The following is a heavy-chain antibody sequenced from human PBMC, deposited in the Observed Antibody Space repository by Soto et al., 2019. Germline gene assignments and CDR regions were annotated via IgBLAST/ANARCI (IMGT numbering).Heavy chain of an antibody. CDR2: ISANSGNT. CDR1: GFIFNNYA. D-gene: IGHD3-22*01. CDR3: ATDINYQSRGNHF. Sequence: ASVKVSCKAFGFIFNNYAISWVRQAPGQGLEWMGWISANSGNTNYAQKLQGRVTMTTDTSTSTAYMELRSLRSDDTAVYYCATDINYQSRGNHFWCQVPMGTVYS. V-gene: IGHV1-18*04. J-gene: IGHJ4*02.